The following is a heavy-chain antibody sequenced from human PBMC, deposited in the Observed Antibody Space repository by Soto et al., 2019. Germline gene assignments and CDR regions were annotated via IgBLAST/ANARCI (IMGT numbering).Heavy chain of an antibody. Sequence: PGGSLRLSCAASGFTFSTYSMNSVGQAPGKGLEGVSYINSTGTIKYYAGSVKGRFTISRDNAKNSLYLQMNSLRAEDTAVYYCARMSSSISPGCWGQGTLVTVSS. D-gene: IGHD2-2*01. V-gene: IGHV3-48*01. CDR2: INSTGTIK. CDR1: GFTFSTYS. CDR3: ARMSSSISPGC. J-gene: IGHJ4*02.